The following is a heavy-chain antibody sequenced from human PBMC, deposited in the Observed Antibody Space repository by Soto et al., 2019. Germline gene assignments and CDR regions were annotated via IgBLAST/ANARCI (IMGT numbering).Heavy chain of an antibody. J-gene: IGHJ5*02. CDR1: GFTFSDFY. Sequence: QVQLVESGGGLVKPGGSLRLSCAASGFTFSDFYMSWIRQAPGKGLEWISHISSSGTVTYYADSVKGRFTISRDNAKNSLYLLINSLRVGDTAVYFCARGVAVPGASWFDPWGQGTLVTVSS. CDR3: ARGVAVPGASWFDP. D-gene: IGHD6-19*01. V-gene: IGHV3-11*01. CDR2: ISSSGTVT.